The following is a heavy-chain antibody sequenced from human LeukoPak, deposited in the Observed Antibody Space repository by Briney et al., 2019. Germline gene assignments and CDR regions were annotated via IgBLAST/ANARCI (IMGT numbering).Heavy chain of an antibody. CDR3: ARGDRGSYYDY. J-gene: IGHJ4*02. D-gene: IGHD1-26*01. CDR1: GFTFSSHA. CDR2: ILHDGSNE. Sequence: PGGSLRLSCAASGFTFSSHAMHWARQAPGKGLEWVTLILHDGSNEYYTDSVKGRFTVSRDNSKYTLSLQMNSLRAEDTAVYYCARGDRGSYYDYWGQGTLVTVSS. V-gene: IGHV3-30-3*01.